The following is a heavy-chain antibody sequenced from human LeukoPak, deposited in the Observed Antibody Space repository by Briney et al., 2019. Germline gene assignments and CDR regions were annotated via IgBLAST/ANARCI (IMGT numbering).Heavy chain of an antibody. CDR3: ARGSTDYDFWSGYYSP. CDR2: ICYSGST. D-gene: IGHD3-3*01. Sequence: SETLSLTCTVSGGSISSYYWSWIRQPPGKGLEWIGYICYSGSTNYNPSLKSRVTISVDTSKNQFSLKLSSVTAADTAVYYCARGSTDYDFWSGYYSPWGQGTLVTVSS. V-gene: IGHV4-59*01. CDR1: GGSISSYY. J-gene: IGHJ5*02.